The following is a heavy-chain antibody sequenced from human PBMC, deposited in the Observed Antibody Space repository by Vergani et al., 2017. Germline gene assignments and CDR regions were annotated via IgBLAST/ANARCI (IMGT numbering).Heavy chain of an antibody. V-gene: IGHV3-9*01. CDR2: ISWNSGST. Sequence: EVQLVESGGGLVQPGGSLRLSCAASGFTFDDYAMHWVRQAPGKGLEWVSGISWNSGSTGYADSVKGRFTISRDNAKNSLYLQMNSLRAEDTALYYCAKSTIFGLSNYYYYGMDVWGQGTTVTVSS. D-gene: IGHD3-3*01. CDR3: AKSTIFGLSNYYYYGMDV. J-gene: IGHJ6*02. CDR1: GFTFDDYA.